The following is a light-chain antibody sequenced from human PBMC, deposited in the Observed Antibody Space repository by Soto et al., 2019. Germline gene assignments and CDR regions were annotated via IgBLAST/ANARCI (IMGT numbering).Light chain of an antibody. CDR3: QQYNQYPYT. CDR2: KAS. Sequence: IQLTQSPSTLSASVGERVTIACRASQSISSSLAWYQQKPGKAPNLLIYKASSLQTGVPSRFSGSGSGTEFTLTIRSLQPDDFATYCCQQYNQYPYTFGQGTKLEIK. CDR1: QSISSS. V-gene: IGKV1-5*03. J-gene: IGKJ2*01.